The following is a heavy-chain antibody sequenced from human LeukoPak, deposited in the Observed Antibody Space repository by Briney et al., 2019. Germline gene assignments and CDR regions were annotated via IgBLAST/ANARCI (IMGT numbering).Heavy chain of an antibody. CDR1: GFTFSSYA. CDR3: AKAAAGPYYYYGMDV. Sequence: GGSLRLSCAASGFTFSSYAMSWVRQAPGKGLEWVSAISGSGGSTYYADSVKGRFTISRDNSKNTLYLLMNSLRAEDTAVYYCAKAAAGPYYYYGMDVWGKGTTVTVSS. CDR2: ISGSGGST. J-gene: IGHJ6*04. V-gene: IGHV3-23*01. D-gene: IGHD6-13*01.